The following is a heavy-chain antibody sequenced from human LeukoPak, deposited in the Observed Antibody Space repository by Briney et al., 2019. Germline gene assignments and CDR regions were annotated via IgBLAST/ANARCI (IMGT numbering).Heavy chain of an antibody. CDR1: GYTFTGYY. CDR2: INPNSGGT. V-gene: IGHV1-2*02. J-gene: IGHJ6*02. Sequence: ASVKVSCKASGYTFTGYYMHWVRQAPGQGLEWMGWINPNSGGTNYAQKFQGRVTMTRDTSISTAYMELSRLRSDDTAVYYCAAPFILTGYRDGMDVWGQGTTVTVSS. D-gene: IGHD3-9*01. CDR3: AAPFILTGYRDGMDV.